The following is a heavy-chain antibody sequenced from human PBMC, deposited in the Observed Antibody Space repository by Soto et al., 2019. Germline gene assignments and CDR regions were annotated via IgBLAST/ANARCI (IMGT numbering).Heavy chain of an antibody. CDR1: GGTFSSYA. CDR3: ASHFGVVTLYYFDY. Sequence: SVKVSCKASGGTFSSYAISWVRQAPGQGLEWMGGIIPIFGTANYAQKFQGRVTITADESTSTAYMELSSLRSEDTAVYYCASHFGVVTLYYFDYWGQGTLVTVAS. CDR2: IIPIFGTA. D-gene: IGHD3-3*01. V-gene: IGHV1-69*13. J-gene: IGHJ4*02.